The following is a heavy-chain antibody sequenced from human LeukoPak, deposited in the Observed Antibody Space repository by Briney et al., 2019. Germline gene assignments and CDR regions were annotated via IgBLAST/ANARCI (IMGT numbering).Heavy chain of an antibody. CDR2: IIPILGIA. V-gene: IGHV1-69*04. CDR3: AREITMVRGIFESLPHGMDV. CDR1: GYTFMSHG. D-gene: IGHD3-10*01. J-gene: IGHJ6*02. Sequence: SVKVSCKAYGYTFMSHGISWVRQAPGQGLEWMGRIIPILGIANYAQKFQGRVTITADKSTSTAYMELSSLRSEDTAVYYCAREITMVRGIFESLPHGMDVWGQGTTVTVSS.